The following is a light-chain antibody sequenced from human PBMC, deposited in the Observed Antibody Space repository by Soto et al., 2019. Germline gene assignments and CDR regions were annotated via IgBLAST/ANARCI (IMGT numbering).Light chain of an antibody. V-gene: IGKV1-9*01. CDR3: QQLNSYPFT. Sequence: DIQMTQSPSSLSASVGDRVTITCRASQSINNYLNWYQQKPGRAPKLLIFAASTLHSGVPSRFSGSGSGTEFTLTISSLQPEDFATYYCQQLNSYPFTFGPGTKVDIK. CDR2: AAS. CDR1: QSINNY. J-gene: IGKJ3*01.